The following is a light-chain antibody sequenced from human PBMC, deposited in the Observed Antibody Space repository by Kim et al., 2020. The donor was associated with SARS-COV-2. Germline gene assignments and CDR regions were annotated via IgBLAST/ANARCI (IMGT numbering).Light chain of an antibody. V-gene: IGKV1-39*01. J-gene: IGKJ2*01. CDR3: QQSYSTHHT. Sequence: SASVGDRVTITCRASQIINSHLNWYQQKPGKAPKLLIYATSTLQSGVPSRFSGSGSGTDSTLTISSLHPDDFATYYCQQSYSTHHTFGQGTKLEI. CDR2: ATS. CDR1: QIINSH.